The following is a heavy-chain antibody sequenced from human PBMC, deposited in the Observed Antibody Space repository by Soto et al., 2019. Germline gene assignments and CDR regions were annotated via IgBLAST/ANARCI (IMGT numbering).Heavy chain of an antibody. V-gene: IGHV4-31*03. CDR1: GGSISSGGYY. CDR2: IYYIGST. J-gene: IGHJ6*03. CDR3: ARVLWTPDYHYYMDV. Sequence: QVQLQESGPGLVKPSQTLSLTCTVSGGSISSGGYYWSWIRQHPGKGLEWIGYIYYIGSTNYNPSLKSRVTISVDPSKSQFSLKLSSVTAADTAVYYCARVLWTPDYHYYMDVWGKGTTVTVSS. D-gene: IGHD2-21*01.